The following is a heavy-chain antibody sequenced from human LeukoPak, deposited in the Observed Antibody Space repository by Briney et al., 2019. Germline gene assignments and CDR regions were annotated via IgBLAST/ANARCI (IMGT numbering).Heavy chain of an antibody. V-gene: IGHV3-74*01. CDR1: GFTFSSYW. J-gene: IGHJ4*02. Sequence: GGSLRLSCAASGFTFSSYWMHWVRQAPGKGLVWVSRINSDGSSTSYADSVKGRFTISRDNAKNTLYLQMNSLRAEDTAVYYCARWPLGVDGFGESLNYFDYWGQGTLVTVSS. D-gene: IGHD3-10*01. CDR3: ARWPLGVDGFGESLNYFDY. CDR2: INSDGSST.